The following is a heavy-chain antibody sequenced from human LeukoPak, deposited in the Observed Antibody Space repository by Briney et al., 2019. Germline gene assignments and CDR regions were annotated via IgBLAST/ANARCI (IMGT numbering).Heavy chain of an antibody. J-gene: IGHJ4*02. Sequence: GGSLRLSCAASGFTFSSYAMSWVCQAPGKGLEWVSVTYSGGSTYYADSVKGRCTISRDNSKNTLYLQMNSLRGEDTAVYYCASGIRAFDNWGQGTLVTVSA. CDR2: TYSGGST. CDR1: GFTFSSYA. V-gene: IGHV3-66*01. D-gene: IGHD1-26*01. CDR3: ASGIRAFDN.